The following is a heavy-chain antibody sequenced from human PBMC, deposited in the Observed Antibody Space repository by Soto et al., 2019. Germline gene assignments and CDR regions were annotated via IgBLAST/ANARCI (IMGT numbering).Heavy chain of an antibody. CDR1: GFTFSSYA. Sequence: GGSLRLSCAASGFTFSSYAMSWVRQAPGKGLEWVSAISGSGGTTYYADSVKGRFTISRDNSKNTLYLQMNSLRAEDTAVYYCAKFSRSSYYASSGYHSGQGTLVTVSS. CDR3: AKFSRSSYYASSGYH. J-gene: IGHJ4*02. CDR2: ISGSGGTT. D-gene: IGHD3-22*01. V-gene: IGHV3-23*01.